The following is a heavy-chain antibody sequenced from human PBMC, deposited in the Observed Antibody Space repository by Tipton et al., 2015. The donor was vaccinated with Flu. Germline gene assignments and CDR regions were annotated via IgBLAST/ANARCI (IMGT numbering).Heavy chain of an antibody. CDR2: IYHSGST. J-gene: IGHJ4*02. Sequence: TLSLTCAVSGYSISSGYYWGWVRQPPGKGLEWIGTIYHSGSTYYNPSLKSRLTMSVDTSKNQFSLKLSSVTAADTAVYYCARHTGDSVRGVNDYWGQGILVTVSS. D-gene: IGHD3-10*02. V-gene: IGHV4-38-2*01. CDR3: ARHTGDSVRGVNDY. CDR1: GYSISSGYY.